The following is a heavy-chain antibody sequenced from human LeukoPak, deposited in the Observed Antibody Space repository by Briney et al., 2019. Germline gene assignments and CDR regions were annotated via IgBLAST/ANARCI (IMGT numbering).Heavy chain of an antibody. CDR2: IYYSGSI. CDR3: ARSRGYSYGTTFLDY. Sequence: SETLSLTCTVSGGSISTYYWSWIRQPPGKGLKWIGYIYYSGSINYNPSLKSRVTISVDTSKNQFSLKLISVTAADTAVYYCARSRGYSYGTTFLDYWGQGTLVTVSS. V-gene: IGHV4-59*08. CDR1: GGSISTYY. D-gene: IGHD5-18*01. J-gene: IGHJ4*02.